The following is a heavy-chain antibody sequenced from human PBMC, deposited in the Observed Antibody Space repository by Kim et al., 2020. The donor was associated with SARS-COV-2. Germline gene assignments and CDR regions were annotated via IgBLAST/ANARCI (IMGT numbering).Heavy chain of an antibody. CDR3: ARHKIGIPFDP. CDR2: IYYSGTT. Sequence: SETLSLTCTVSGGSINSDSYYWGWVRQPPGKGLEWVASIYYSGTTYYNPSLKSRLTMSVDTSKNQFSLRLSSVTAADTAIYYCARHKIGIPFDPWGQGTLVSVYS. CDR1: GGSINSDSYY. J-gene: IGHJ5*02. V-gene: IGHV4-39*01.